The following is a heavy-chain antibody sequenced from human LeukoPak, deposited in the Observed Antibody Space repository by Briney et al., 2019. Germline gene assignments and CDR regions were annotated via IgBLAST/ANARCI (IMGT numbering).Heavy chain of an antibody. Sequence: GGSLRLSCAASGFTFSSYGMHWVRQAPGKGLEWVAFIRYDGSNKYYADSVKGRFTISRDNSKNTLYLQMSSLRAEDTAVYYCAKGDDFWSGYSDYWGQGTLVTVSS. CDR2: IRYDGSNK. V-gene: IGHV3-30*02. J-gene: IGHJ4*02. D-gene: IGHD3-3*01. CDR3: AKGDDFWSGYSDY. CDR1: GFTFSSYG.